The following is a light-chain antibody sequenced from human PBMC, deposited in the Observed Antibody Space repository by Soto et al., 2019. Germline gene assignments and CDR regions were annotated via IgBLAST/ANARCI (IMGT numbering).Light chain of an antibody. CDR1: SSNIGAGYD. CDR2: ANN. V-gene: IGLV1-40*01. CDR3: QSYDSALSAVV. Sequence: QSVLTQPPSVSGAPGQRVTISCTGSSSNIGAGYDVHWYQHLPGRAPKLLIYANNNRPSGVPDRFSGSKSGTSASLAITGLQAEDEAHYYCQSYDSALSAVVFGGGTQLTVL. J-gene: IGLJ2*01.